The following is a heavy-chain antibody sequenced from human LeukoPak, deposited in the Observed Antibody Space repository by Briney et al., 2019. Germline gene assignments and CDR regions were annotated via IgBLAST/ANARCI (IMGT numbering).Heavy chain of an antibody. Sequence: GASVKVSCKASGYTFTSYGISWVRQAPGQGLEWMGWISAHNGNTNYAQKLQGRVTMTTDTSTSTAYMELRSLRSDDTAVYYCARGPADVVAATLYWFDPWGQGTLVTVSS. J-gene: IGHJ5*02. D-gene: IGHD2-15*01. CDR1: GYTFTSYG. V-gene: IGHV1-18*01. CDR2: ISAHNGNT. CDR3: ARGPADVVAATLYWFDP.